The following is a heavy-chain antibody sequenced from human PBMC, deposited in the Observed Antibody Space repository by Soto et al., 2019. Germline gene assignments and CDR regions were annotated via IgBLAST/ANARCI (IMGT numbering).Heavy chain of an antibody. CDR2: IYHSGST. D-gene: IGHD3-10*01. Sequence: SLTCDVSGVSISSSSWWSWVRQPPGKGLEWVGEIYHSGSTNYNPSLKSRVTISVDKSKNQFSLRLTSVTAADTAVYYCAGGFGSGHYDYWGQGSLVTVSS. CDR1: GVSISSSSW. J-gene: IGHJ4*02. V-gene: IGHV4-4*02. CDR3: AGGFGSGHYDY.